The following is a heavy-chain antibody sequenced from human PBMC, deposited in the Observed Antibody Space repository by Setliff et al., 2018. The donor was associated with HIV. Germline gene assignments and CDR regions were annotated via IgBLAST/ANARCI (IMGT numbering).Heavy chain of an antibody. V-gene: IGHV4-59*01. CDR2: IYYRGGT. D-gene: IGHD2-15*01. J-gene: IGHJ4*02. CDR3: ARATATWLVDN. Sequence: SETLSLTCNVSGASISSYYWSWIRQPPGKGLEWIGYIYYRGGTNYNPSLKSRLTISVDAAKNQFSLKLSSATTADTAVYYCARATATWLVDNWGRGTLVTVSS. CDR1: GASISSYY.